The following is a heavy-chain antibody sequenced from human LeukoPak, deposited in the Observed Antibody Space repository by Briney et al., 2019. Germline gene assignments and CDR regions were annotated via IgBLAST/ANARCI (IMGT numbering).Heavy chain of an antibody. CDR3: ARAPRYGSGSYGDRAPFDY. Sequence: PSETLSLTCTVSGGSISSYYWSWIRQPAGKGLEWIGRIYTSGSTNYNPSLKSRVTMSVDTPKNQFSLKLSSVTAADTAVYYCARAPRYGSGSYGDRAPFDYWGQGTLVTVSS. D-gene: IGHD3-10*01. CDR2: IYTSGST. J-gene: IGHJ4*02. V-gene: IGHV4-4*07. CDR1: GGSISSYY.